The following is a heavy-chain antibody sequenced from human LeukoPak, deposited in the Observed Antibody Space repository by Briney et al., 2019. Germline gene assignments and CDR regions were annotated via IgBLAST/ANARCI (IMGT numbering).Heavy chain of an antibody. Sequence: PSETLSLTCSVSGASVSDYYCNWIRQRPGKGLERIGYVYNSGITNYNPSLRSRVTISVDTSKNQFSLKLNSVTAADTAVYYCARVRLSSGYSNWGQGTLVTVSS. V-gene: IGHV4-59*02. D-gene: IGHD3-22*01. CDR1: GASVSDYY. CDR2: VYNSGIT. CDR3: ARVRLSSGYSN. J-gene: IGHJ4*02.